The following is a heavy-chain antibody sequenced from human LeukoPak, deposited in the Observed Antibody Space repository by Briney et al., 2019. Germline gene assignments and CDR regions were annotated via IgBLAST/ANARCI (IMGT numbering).Heavy chain of an antibody. CDR1: GFTFSNYW. D-gene: IGHD3-10*01. V-gene: IGHV3-7*01. Sequence: GGSLRLSCAASGFTFSNYWMSWVRQAPGKGLEWVANIKQDGSEKYYVDSVKGRFTISRDNAKSSLYLQMNSLRAEDTAVYYCASFSVRSRDAFDIWGQGTMVTVSS. CDR3: ASFSVRSRDAFDI. J-gene: IGHJ3*02. CDR2: IKQDGSEK.